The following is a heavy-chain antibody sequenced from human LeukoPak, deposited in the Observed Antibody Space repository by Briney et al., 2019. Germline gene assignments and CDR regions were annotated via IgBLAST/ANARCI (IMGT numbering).Heavy chain of an antibody. Sequence: SVKVSCKASGGTFSSYAISWVRQAPGQGLEWMGGIIPIFGKANYAQKFQGRVTITTHESTSTAYMELSSLRSEDTAVYYCARERGGESSGWPYYFDYWGQGTLVTVSS. J-gene: IGHJ4*02. CDR3: ARERGGESSGWPYYFDY. CDR1: GGTFSSYA. V-gene: IGHV1-69*05. D-gene: IGHD6-19*01. CDR2: IIPIFGKA.